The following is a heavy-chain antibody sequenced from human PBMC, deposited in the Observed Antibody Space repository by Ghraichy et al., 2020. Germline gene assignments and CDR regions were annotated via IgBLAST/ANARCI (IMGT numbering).Heavy chain of an antibody. CDR1: GFNVSSNY. CDR3: ARDKMGNNWFDP. Sequence: GESLNISCAASGFNVSSNYMSWVRQAPGKGLEWVSAIYSGGSTYHADSVKGRFTISRDNSKNTVYLQMNSLRAEDTAVYYCARDKMGNNWFDPWGQGTLVTVSS. D-gene: IGHD5-24*01. J-gene: IGHJ5*02. CDR2: IYSGGST. V-gene: IGHV3-66*01.